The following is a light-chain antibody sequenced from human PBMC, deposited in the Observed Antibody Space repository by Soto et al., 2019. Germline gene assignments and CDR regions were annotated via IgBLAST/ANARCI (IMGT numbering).Light chain of an antibody. J-gene: IGKJ3*01. Sequence: EIVMTQSPAILSVSPGERATLSCRASQSVSTNLAWFQQKPGQTPRLLFNGASARATGIPARFTGSGSGTEFILTISSLQSEDFAVYFCQLVGTFGPGTKV. CDR3: QLVGT. CDR1: QSVSTN. V-gene: IGKV3-15*01. CDR2: GAS.